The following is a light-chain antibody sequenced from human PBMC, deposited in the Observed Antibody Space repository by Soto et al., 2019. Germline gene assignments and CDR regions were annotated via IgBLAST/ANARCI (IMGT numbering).Light chain of an antibody. CDR3: AAWDDSLNDRSV. Sequence: QPVLTQPPSASGTPGQRATISCSGSSSNIGGNTVNWYQQLPGAAPKLLIYSNNQRPSVVPDRFSGSKSGTSASLAISGLQSEDEADYYCAAWDDSLNDRSVFGTGTKLTVL. J-gene: IGLJ1*01. V-gene: IGLV1-44*01. CDR2: SNN. CDR1: SSNIGGNT.